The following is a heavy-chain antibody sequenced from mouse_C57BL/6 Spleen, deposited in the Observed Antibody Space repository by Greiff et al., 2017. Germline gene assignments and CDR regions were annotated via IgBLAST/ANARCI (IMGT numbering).Heavy chain of an antibody. CDR1: GYTFTDYN. CDR2: INPNNGGT. D-gene: IGHD1-1*01. J-gene: IGHJ2*01. V-gene: IGHV1-18*01. Sequence: EVKVVESGPELVKPGASVKIPCKASGYTFTDYNMDWVKQSHGKSLEWIGDINPNNGGTIYNQKFKGKATLTVDKSSSTAYMELRSLTSEDTAVYYCARGTYYYGYYFDYWGQGTTLTVSS. CDR3: ARGTYYYGYYFDY.